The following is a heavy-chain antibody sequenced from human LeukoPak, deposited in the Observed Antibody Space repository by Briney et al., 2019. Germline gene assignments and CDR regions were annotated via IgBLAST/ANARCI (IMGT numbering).Heavy chain of an antibody. J-gene: IGHJ4*02. CDR1: GFTFSSYG. V-gene: IGHV3-33*01. Sequence: GGSLRLSCAASGFTFSSYGMHWVRQAPGKGLEWVAVIWYDGSNKYYADAVKGRFTISRDNSKNTLYLQMNSLRDEDTAVYYCARPRSGSYGYYFDYWGQGTLVTVSS. CDR2: IWYDGSNK. D-gene: IGHD3-10*01. CDR3: ARPRSGSYGYYFDY.